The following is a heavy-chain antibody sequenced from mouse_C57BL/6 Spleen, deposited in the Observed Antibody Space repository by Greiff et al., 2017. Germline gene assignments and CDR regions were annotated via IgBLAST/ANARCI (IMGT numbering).Heavy chain of an antibody. Sequence: EVQLVESGGGLVQPKGSLKLSCAASGFSFNTYAMNWVRQAPGKGLEWVARIRSKSNNYATYYADSVKDRFTISRDDSESMLYLQMNNLKTEDTAMYYCVMVTTVVGVDYWGQGTSVTVSS. J-gene: IGHJ4*01. CDR3: VMVTTVVGVDY. CDR1: GFSFNTYA. CDR2: IRSKSNNYAT. D-gene: IGHD1-1*01. V-gene: IGHV10-1*01.